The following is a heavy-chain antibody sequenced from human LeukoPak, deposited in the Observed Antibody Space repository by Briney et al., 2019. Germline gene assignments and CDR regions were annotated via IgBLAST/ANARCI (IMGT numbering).Heavy chain of an antibody. CDR2: INPNSGGT. Sequence: ASVKVSCKASGYTFTGYYMHWVRHAPGQGLDWMGWINPNSGGTNYAQKFQGRVTMTRDTSITTAYMELSRLRSDDTAVYYCARVSGWKWEFDYWGQGTLVTVSS. V-gene: IGHV1-2*02. CDR3: ARVSGWKWEFDY. D-gene: IGHD6-19*01. J-gene: IGHJ4*02. CDR1: GYTFTGYY.